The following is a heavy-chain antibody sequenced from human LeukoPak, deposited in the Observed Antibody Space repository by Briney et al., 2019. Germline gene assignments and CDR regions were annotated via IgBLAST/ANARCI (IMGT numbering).Heavy chain of an antibody. D-gene: IGHD3-10*01. CDR1: GGSFSGYY. CDR2: INHSGST. V-gene: IGHV4-34*01. Sequence: SETLSLTCAVYGGSFSGYYWSWIRQPPGKGLEWIGEINHSGSTNYNPSLKSRVTISVDTSKNQFSLKLSSVTAADTAVYYCARLYGSGSLIDYWGQGTLVTVSS. CDR3: ARLYGSGSLIDY. J-gene: IGHJ4*02.